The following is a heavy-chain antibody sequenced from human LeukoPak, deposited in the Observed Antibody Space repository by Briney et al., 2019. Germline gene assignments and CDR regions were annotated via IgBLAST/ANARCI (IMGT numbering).Heavy chain of an antibody. CDR3: ARDMAGTTGTGNDAFDI. D-gene: IGHD1-1*01. V-gene: IGHV1-69*13. Sequence: ASVKVSCKASGGTFSSYAISWVRQAPGQGLERMGGIIPIFGTANYAQKFQGRVTITADESTSTAYMELSSLRSEDTAVYYCARDMAGTTGTGNDAFDIWGQGTMVTVSS. CDR2: IIPIFGTA. CDR1: GGTFSSYA. J-gene: IGHJ3*02.